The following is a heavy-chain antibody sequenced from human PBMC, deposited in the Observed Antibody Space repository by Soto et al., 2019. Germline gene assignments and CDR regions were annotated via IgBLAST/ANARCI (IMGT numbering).Heavy chain of an antibody. CDR1: GYTFTSYG. Sequence: ASGQVSCEASGYTFTSYGIHWVRQAPGQRLEWMGWINAANGDTKYSPKFQGRVTITRDTSASTAYMELSSLRSEDTAVYYCVRRHVSATGIDWFDPWGQGTLVTVSS. D-gene: IGHD6-13*01. J-gene: IGHJ5*02. CDR2: INAANGDT. V-gene: IGHV1-3*01. CDR3: VRRHVSATGIDWFDP.